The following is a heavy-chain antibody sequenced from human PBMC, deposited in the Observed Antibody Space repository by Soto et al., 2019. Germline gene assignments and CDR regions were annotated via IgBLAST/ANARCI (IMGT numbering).Heavy chain of an antibody. J-gene: IGHJ6*02. V-gene: IGHV1-2*04. CDR1: GYTFTSYG. CDR3: ARDDTYGRMDV. D-gene: IGHD4-17*01. CDR2: ISAYSGGT. Sequence: ASVKVSCKASGYTFTSYGISWVRQAPGQGLEWMGWISAYSGGTNYAQKFQGWVTMTRDTSISTAYMELSRLRSDDTAVYYCARDDTYGRMDVWGQGTMVTVSS.